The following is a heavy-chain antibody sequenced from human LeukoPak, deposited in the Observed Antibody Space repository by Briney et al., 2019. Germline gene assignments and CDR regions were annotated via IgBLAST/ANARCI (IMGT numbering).Heavy chain of an antibody. V-gene: IGHV4-30-4*01. CDR1: GGSISSGDYY. J-gene: IGHJ3*02. CDR2: IYYSGST. CDR3: ARFHSSSSEHAFDI. D-gene: IGHD6-6*01. Sequence: PSETLSLTCTVSGGSISSGDYYWSWIRQPPGKGLEWIGYIYYSGSTYYNPSLKSRVTISVDTSKNQFSLKLSSVTAADTAVYYCARFHSSSSEHAFDIWAKGQWSPSLQ.